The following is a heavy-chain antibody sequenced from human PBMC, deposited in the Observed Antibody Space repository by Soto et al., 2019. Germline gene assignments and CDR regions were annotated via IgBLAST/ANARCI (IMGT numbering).Heavy chain of an antibody. CDR2: IYPGDSDT. V-gene: IGHV5-51*01. CDR1: GYSFTSYW. J-gene: IGHJ3*02. CDR3: ARHLGPYLAAAGPHDAFDI. D-gene: IGHD6-13*01. Sequence: PGESLKISCKGSGYSFTSYWIGWVRQMPGKGLEWMGIIYPGDSDTRYSPSFQGQVTISADKSISTAYLQWSSLKASDTAMYYCARHLGPYLAAAGPHDAFDIWGQGTMVTVSS.